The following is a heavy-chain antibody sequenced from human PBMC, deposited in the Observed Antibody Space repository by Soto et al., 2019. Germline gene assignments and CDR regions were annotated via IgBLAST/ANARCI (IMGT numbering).Heavy chain of an antibody. J-gene: IGHJ4*02. D-gene: IGHD3-10*01. CDR3: ARDGDVLLWFGDPSIY. V-gene: IGHV3-30-3*01. CDR2: ISYDGSNK. Sequence: GGSLRLSCAASGFTFSSYAMHWVRQAPGKGLEWVAVISYDGSNKYYADSVKGRFTISRDNSKNTLYLQMNSLRAEDKAVFYCARDGDVLLWFGDPSIYWGQGTLVTVSS. CDR1: GFTFSSYA.